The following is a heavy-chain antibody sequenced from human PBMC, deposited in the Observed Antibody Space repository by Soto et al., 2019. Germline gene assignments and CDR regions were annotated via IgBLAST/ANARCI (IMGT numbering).Heavy chain of an antibody. J-gene: IGHJ3*02. CDR1: GFTFSSYA. CDR3: ARTDSSLFDI. Sequence: SGGSLRLSCAASGFTFSSYAMHWVRQAPGKGLEWVAVISYDGSNKYYADSVKGRFTISRDNSKNTLYLQMNSLRAEDTAVYYCARTDSSLFDIWGQGTMVTVSS. V-gene: IGHV3-30-3*01. CDR2: ISYDGSNK. D-gene: IGHD3-22*01.